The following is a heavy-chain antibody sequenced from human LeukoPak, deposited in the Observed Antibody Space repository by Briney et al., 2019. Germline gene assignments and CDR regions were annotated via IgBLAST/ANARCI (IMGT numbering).Heavy chain of an antibody. CDR3: ARAFGDRNYDFWSGYYTGGYYFDY. Sequence: GGSLRLSCAASGLVFNIYWMTWVRQAPGKGLEWVANIKEDGSETNYVDSVKGRFTISRDNAKNSLYLQMNSLRAEDTAVYYCARAFGDRNYDFWSGYYTGGYYFDYWGQGTLVTVSS. D-gene: IGHD3-3*01. V-gene: IGHV3-7*01. J-gene: IGHJ4*02. CDR2: IKEDGSET. CDR1: GLVFNIYW.